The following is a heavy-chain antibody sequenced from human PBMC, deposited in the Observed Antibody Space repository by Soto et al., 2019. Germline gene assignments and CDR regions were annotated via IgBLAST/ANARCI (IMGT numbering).Heavy chain of an antibody. J-gene: IGHJ4*02. CDR2: ISYDGSNK. V-gene: IGHV3-30*18. D-gene: IGHD3-9*01. CDR3: AKDPRRFDFSFYFDC. CDR1: GFTFSSYG. Sequence: QVQLVESGGGVVQPGRSLRLSCAASGFTFSSYGMHWVRQAPGKGLEWVAVISYDGSNKYYADSVKGRFTISRDNSKNTLYLQMNSLRAEDTAVYYCAKDPRRFDFSFYFDCWGQGTLVTVSS.